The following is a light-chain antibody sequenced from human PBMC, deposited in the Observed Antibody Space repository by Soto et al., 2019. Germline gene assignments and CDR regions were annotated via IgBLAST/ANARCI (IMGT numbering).Light chain of an antibody. J-gene: IGLJ3*02. CDR3: GTWDSDLSAEV. CDR1: SSNIGTNY. Sequence: QSVLTQPPSVSVAPGQTVTISCSGSSSNIGTNYVSWYQQLPGRAPKLVIFDNSKRPSGIPDRFSGSKSGSSATLGVTGLQTGDEADYYCGTWDSDLSAEVFGGGTKLTVL. CDR2: DNS. V-gene: IGLV1-51*01.